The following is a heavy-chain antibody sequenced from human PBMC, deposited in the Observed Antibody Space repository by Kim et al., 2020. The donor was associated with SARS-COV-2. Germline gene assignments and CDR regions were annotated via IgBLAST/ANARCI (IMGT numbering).Heavy chain of an antibody. J-gene: IGHJ4*02. V-gene: IGHV3-15*01. CDR3: TTDLRWGYCRVGTCDIDY. D-gene: IGHD2-15*01. CDR2: IKSKADGGAT. CDR1: GFTFNKAW. Sequence: GGSLRLSCTASGFTFNKAWMSWVRQAPGKGLEWVGRIKSKADGGATDYAAPVKGRFTVSRDDSKNTLYLQMNSLKTEDTAVYYCTTDLRWGYCRVGTCDIDYWGQGTLVTVSS.